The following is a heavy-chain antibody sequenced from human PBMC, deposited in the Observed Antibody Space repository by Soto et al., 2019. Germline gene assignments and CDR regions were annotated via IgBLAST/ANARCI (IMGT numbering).Heavy chain of an antibody. CDR2: IYYSGST. CDR3: ARDKVLYDSSGYGWFDP. J-gene: IGHJ5*02. D-gene: IGHD3-22*01. Sequence: PSETLSLTCTVSGGSISSGDYYWSWIRQPPGKGLEWIGYIYYSGSTYYNPSLKSRVTISVDTSKNQFSLKLSSVTAADTAVYYCARDKVLYDSSGYGWFDPWGQGTLVTVSS. V-gene: IGHV4-30-4*01. CDR1: GGSISSGDYY.